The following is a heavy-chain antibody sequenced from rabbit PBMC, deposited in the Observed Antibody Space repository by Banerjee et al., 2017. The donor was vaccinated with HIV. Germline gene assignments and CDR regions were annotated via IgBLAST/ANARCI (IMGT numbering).Heavy chain of an antibody. CDR1: GFSFSNKCV. CDR3: ARDLAGVIGWNFGL. D-gene: IGHD4-1*01. CDR2: INTSSGNT. Sequence: QEQLEESGGDLVKPEGSLTLTCTASGFSFSNKCVMCWVRQAPGKGLEWIACINTSSGNTVYASWVNGRFTISSQNAQKMLYLQLNALTAADTATYFCARDLAGVIGWNFGLWGPGTLVTVS. J-gene: IGHJ4*01. V-gene: IGHV1S45*01.